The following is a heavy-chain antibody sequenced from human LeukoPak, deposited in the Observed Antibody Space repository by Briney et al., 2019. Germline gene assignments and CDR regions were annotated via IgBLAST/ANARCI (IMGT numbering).Heavy chain of an antibody. CDR1: GGSISNYF. CDR2: LYTSGST. J-gene: IGHJ3*02. D-gene: IGHD1-26*01. CDR3: AGGGSPHI. Sequence: SETLPLTCTVSGGSISNYFLTWVRQPVGKSLEWIGRLYTSGSTNYNPSLKSRVTMSLDTSMTQFSLKLKSVTAADTAVYYCAGGGSPHIWGQGTMVTVSS. V-gene: IGHV4-4*07.